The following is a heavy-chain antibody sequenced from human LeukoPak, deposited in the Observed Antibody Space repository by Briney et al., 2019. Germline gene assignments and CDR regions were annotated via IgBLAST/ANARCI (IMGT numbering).Heavy chain of an antibody. CDR2: INSDGSST. J-gene: IGHJ5*02. CDR3: ARGGRVGPLP. V-gene: IGHV3-74*01. D-gene: IGHD1-26*01. Sequence: GRSLRLSCAASGFSFSSYEMNWVRHAQGKGLVWVSRINSDGSSTSYADSVKGRFTISRDNAKNTLYLQMNSLRAEDTAVYYCARGGRVGPLPWGQGTLVTVSS. CDR1: GFSFSSYE.